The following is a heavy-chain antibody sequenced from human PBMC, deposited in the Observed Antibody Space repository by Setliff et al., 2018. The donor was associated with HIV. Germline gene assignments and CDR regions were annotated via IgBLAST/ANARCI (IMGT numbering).Heavy chain of an antibody. J-gene: IGHJ4*02. CDR2: IIPLFGAA. CDR1: GGTFSNYA. Sequence: ASVKVSCKASGGTFSNYAISWVRQAPGQGLEWMGGIIPLFGAAKYAQKFQGRVTITADESTSIAYMELSTLTSDDTAVYYCARETEVKGYYDSSGSWGLGYWGQGTLVTVTS. D-gene: IGHD3-22*01. V-gene: IGHV1-69*13. CDR3: ARETEVKGYYDSSGSWGLGY.